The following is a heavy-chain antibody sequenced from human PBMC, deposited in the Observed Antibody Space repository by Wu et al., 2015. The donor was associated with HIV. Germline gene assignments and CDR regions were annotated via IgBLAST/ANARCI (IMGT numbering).Heavy chain of an antibody. V-gene: IGHV1-2*02. CDR3: TKDYGIVGSTLPEYFQH. CDR1: GYSFTGNY. D-gene: IGHD1-26*01. Sequence: QVQLMQSGAEMKKPGASVKVSCKTSGYSFTGNYIHWVRQAPGQGLEWMEWINPNSGGSRSPQKFQGRVTMTRDTSVNTAYLELTRLQFDDTAIYYCTKDYGIVGSTLPEYFQHWGQGTLVTVSP. CDR2: INPNSGGS. J-gene: IGHJ1*01.